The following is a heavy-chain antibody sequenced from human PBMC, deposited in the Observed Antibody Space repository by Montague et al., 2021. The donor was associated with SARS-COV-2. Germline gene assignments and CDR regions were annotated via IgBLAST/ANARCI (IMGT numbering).Heavy chain of an antibody. CDR1: GFSFSSYW. D-gene: IGHD6-13*01. CDR2: IKQDGSEK. Sequence: SLRLSFAASGFSFSSYWMSWVRQAPGKGLEWVANIKQDGSEKYYVDSVKGRFTTSRDNAKHSLYLQMSSLRAEDTAVYYCARVPSSSWYFEYWGQGTLVTVSS. J-gene: IGHJ4*02. V-gene: IGHV3-7*01. CDR3: ARVPSSSWYFEY.